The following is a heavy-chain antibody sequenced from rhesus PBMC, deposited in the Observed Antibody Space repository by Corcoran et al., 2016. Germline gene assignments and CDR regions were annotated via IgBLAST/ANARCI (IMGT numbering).Heavy chain of an antibody. Sequence: QVQLQESVPGLVKPSETLSLTCTVSVASISIYWWRGIRQTPGKGLECIGEIKGKSGSTKYNRSLKRRVTIARDTSKIQCSLKLSSVTAADTAVYYCAKGSILYGLDSWGQGVVVTVSS. CDR2: IKGKSGST. V-gene: IGHV4-80*01. CDR3: AKGSILYGLDS. D-gene: IGHD2-39*01. CDR1: VASISIYW. J-gene: IGHJ6*01.